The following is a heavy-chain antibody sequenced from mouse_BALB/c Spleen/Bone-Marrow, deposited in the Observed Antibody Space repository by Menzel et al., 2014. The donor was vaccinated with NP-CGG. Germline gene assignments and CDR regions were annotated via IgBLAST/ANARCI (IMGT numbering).Heavy chain of an antibody. Sequence: VHVKQSGPELEKPGASVKISCKASGYPLTGYNMNWVKQNNGKSLEWIGNIDPYYGGTSYNQKFKGKATLTIDKSSSTAYMQLKGLTSEDSAVYYCARGYYYGMDYWGQGTSVTVSS. J-gene: IGHJ4*01. CDR3: ARGYYYGMDY. V-gene: IGHV1S135*01. CDR1: GYPLTGYN. CDR2: IDPYYGGT.